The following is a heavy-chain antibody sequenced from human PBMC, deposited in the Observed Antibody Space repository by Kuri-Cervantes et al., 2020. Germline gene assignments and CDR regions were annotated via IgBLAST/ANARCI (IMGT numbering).Heavy chain of an antibody. V-gene: IGHV5-51*01. J-gene: IGHJ4*02. D-gene: IGHD5-18*01. CDR2: INPGDPDT. CDR1: GYSFTSYW. CDR3: ARGTMVTVVPFDY. Sequence: GGSLRLSGKGSGYSFTSYWIGWVRQMPGKGLEWLGIINPGDPDTRYSPSFQGQVTISADKSISTAYLQWSSLKASDTAMYYCARGTMVTVVPFDYWGQGTLVTVSS.